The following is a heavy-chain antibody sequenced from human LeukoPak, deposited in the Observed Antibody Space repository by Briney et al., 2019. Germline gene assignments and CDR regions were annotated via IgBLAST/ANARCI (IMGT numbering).Heavy chain of an antibody. V-gene: IGHV1-2*02. CDR2: IKPYTGST. J-gene: IGHJ4*02. Sequence: ASVKVSCKASGYTFTNYYIHWVRQAPGQGLEWMGWIKPYTGSTSIAQKFQGRVTMTRDTSISTAYMDVTTLRFDDTAVYYCATMGAKTFDHWGQGTLVTVSS. CDR3: ATMGAKTFDH. D-gene: IGHD1-26*01. CDR1: GYTFTNYY.